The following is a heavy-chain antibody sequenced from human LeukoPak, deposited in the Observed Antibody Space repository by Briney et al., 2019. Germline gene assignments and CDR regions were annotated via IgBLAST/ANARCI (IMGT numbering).Heavy chain of an antibody. CDR1: GFTFSSYA. V-gene: IGHV3-23*01. CDR3: AKDSHCGGDCYDY. D-gene: IGHD2-21*01. J-gene: IGHJ4*02. Sequence: GGSLRLSCAASGFTFSSYAMSWVRQAPGKGLEWVSAISGSGGSTYYADSVKGRFTISRDNSKNTLYLQMNSLGAEATAVYYCAKDSHCGGDCYDYWGQGTLVTVSS. CDR2: ISGSGGST.